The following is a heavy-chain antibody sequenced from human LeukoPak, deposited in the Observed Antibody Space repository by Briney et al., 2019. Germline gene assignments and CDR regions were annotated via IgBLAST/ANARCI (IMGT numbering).Heavy chain of an antibody. Sequence: GGSLRFSCAASGFTFSTYWMHWVRQAPGKGLVWVARIRPEGTTTAYADSVKGRFTISRDNAKNTLFLQMNSLSAEDTAVYYCARDLDWILFDYWGQGTLVTVSS. J-gene: IGHJ4*02. D-gene: IGHD3-9*01. CDR3: ARDLDWILFDY. V-gene: IGHV3-74*03. CDR1: GFTFSTYW. CDR2: IRPEGTTT.